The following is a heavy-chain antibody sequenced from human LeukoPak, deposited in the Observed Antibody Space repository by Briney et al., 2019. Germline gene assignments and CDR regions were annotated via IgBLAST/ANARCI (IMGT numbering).Heavy chain of an antibody. CDR3: VRYVVSGSGIYYFDY. D-gene: IGHD3-10*01. Sequence: PSETLSLTCTVSGGSISSSSHFWRWLRQPPGKGLEWIASINYSGSTYYNPSLKSRVTISVDTSKNQFSLKLSSVTAADTAVFYCVRYVVSGSGIYYFDYWGQGTLVTVSS. CDR1: GGSISSSSHF. CDR2: INYSGST. V-gene: IGHV4-39*01. J-gene: IGHJ4*02.